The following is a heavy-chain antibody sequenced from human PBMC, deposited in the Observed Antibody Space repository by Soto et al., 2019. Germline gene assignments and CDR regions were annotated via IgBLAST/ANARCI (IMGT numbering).Heavy chain of an antibody. CDR3: ARDSGSLTFDY. J-gene: IGHJ4*02. CDR1: GFTFSSYG. V-gene: IGHV3-33*01. CDR2: IWYDGSNK. Sequence: QVQLVESGGGVVQPGRSLRLSCAASGFTFSSYGMHWVRQAPGKGLEWVAVIWYDGSNKYYADSVKGRFTISRDNSKNTLYLQMNSRRAEDTAVYYCARDSGSLTFDYWGQGTLVTVSS. D-gene: IGHD1-26*01.